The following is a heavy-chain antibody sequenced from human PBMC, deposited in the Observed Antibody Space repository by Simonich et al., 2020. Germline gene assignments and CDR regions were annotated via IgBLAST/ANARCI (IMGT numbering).Heavy chain of an antibody. J-gene: IGHJ4*02. CDR1: GFIYSSSG. V-gene: IGHV3-33*01. Sequence: QVQLVEPGGGVVQPGRSLRLSCAASGFIYSSSGMHWVRQAPGKGLEWVAVKWYDGSTKYYADSVKGRFTISRDNSKNALDLQMNSLRAEDTAVYYCARMTTVSEYYFDYWGQGTLVTVSS. CDR3: ARMTTVSEYYFDY. CDR2: KWYDGSTK. D-gene: IGHD4-4*01.